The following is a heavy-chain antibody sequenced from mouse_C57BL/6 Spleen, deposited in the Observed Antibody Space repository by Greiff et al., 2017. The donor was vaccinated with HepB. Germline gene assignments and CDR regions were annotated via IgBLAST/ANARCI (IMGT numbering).Heavy chain of an antibody. D-gene: IGHD2-2*01. Sequence: VQLQQSGAELARPGASVKLSCKASGYTFTSYGISWVKQRTGQGLEWIGEIYPRSGNTYYNEKFKGKATLTADKSSSTAYMELRSLTSEDSAVSFCARLGGYDPSLAYWGQGTLVTVSA. CDR2: IYPRSGNT. J-gene: IGHJ3*01. CDR1: GYTFTSYG. V-gene: IGHV1-81*01. CDR3: ARLGGYDPSLAY.